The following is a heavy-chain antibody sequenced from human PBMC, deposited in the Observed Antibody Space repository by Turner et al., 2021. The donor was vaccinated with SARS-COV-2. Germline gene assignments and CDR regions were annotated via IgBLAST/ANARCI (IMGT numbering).Heavy chain of an antibody. CDR2: ISYDGSNK. J-gene: IGHJ4*02. D-gene: IGHD3-10*01. CDR1: GFTLSSYV. CDR3: ARDSGDFDY. Sequence: QVQLVESGGGVVQPGRSRRLSCAASGFTLSSYVMHWVRQALGKGLEWVAVISYDGSNKYYADSVKGRFTISRDNSKNTLYLQMNSLRAEDTAVYYCARDSGDFDYWGQGTLVTVSS. V-gene: IGHV3-30-3*01.